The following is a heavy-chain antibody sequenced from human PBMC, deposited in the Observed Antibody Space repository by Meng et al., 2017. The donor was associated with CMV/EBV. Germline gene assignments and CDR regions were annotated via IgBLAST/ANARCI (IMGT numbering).Heavy chain of an antibody. J-gene: IGHJ5*02. V-gene: IGHV4-39*07. CDR1: GGYTSSMCYT. CDR3: ARAIVLMVYAENWFDP. D-gene: IGHD2-8*01. CDR2: IYYSGGT. Sequence: KPPHCLPLPSPLLGGYTSSMCYTWGWFRHPPGKGLVWIGSIYYSGGTYYNPSLKSRVTISVDTSKNQFSLKLSSVTAADTAVYYCARAIVLMVYAENWFDPWGQGTLVTVSS.